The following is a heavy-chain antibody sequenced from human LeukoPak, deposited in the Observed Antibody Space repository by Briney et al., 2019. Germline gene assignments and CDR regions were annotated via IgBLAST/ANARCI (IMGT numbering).Heavy chain of an antibody. CDR3: ARAISGSFRTSYYFDY. J-gene: IGHJ4*02. V-gene: IGHV4-38-2*02. Sequence: PETLSLTCTVSGYFISSGYYWGWIRQPPGKGLEWIGNIYHSGSTDYNPSLKSRVTISVDTSKNHFSLKLSSVTAADTAVYYCARAISGSFRTSYYFDYWGQGTLVTVSS. D-gene: IGHD6-13*01. CDR2: IYHSGST. CDR1: GYFISSGYY.